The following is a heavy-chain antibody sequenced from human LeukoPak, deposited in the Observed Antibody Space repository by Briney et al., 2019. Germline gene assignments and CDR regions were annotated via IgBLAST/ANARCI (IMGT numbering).Heavy chain of an antibody. CDR1: GGPISSFY. J-gene: IGHJ4*02. CDR3: ASQGHRGFDY. Sequence: PSETLSLTCTVSGGPISSFYWSWIRQAPGKGLEWLGYIYSSGSTNYNPSLNSRVTISLDMSKNQFSLNLRSVTAADTAVYYCASQGHRGFDYWGQGTLVTVSS. V-gene: IGHV4-59*01. CDR2: IYSSGST. D-gene: IGHD1-14*01.